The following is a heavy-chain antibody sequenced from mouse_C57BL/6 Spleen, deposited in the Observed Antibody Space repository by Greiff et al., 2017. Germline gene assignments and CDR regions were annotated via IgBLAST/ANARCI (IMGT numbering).Heavy chain of an antibody. CDR2: IDPSDSYT. J-gene: IGHJ4*01. V-gene: IGHV1-69*01. CDR3: ARYITTASYAMDY. D-gene: IGHD1-1*01. Sequence: QVQLKQSGAELVMPGASVKLSCKASGYTFTSYWMHWVKQRPGQGLEWIGEIDPSDSYTNYNQKFKGKSTLTVDKSSSTAYMQLSSLTSEDSAVYYCARYITTASYAMDYWGQGTSVTVSS. CDR1: GYTFTSYW.